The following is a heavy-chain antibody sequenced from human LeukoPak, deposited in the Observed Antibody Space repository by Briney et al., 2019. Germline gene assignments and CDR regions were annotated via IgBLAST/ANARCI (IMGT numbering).Heavy chain of an antibody. V-gene: IGHV3-30*18. J-gene: IGHJ4*02. CDR1: GFTFSNNA. D-gene: IGHD2-21*01. CDR2: ISYDGSNK. Sequence: GRSLRLSCAASGFTFSNNAMHWVRQAPGKGLEWVALISYDGSNKHYADSAKGRFTISRDNSKNTLYLQMNSLRAEDTAVYYCAKDLGLRGIYGPRGGKAIDYWGQGTLVTVSS. CDR3: AKDLGLRGIYGPRGGKAIDY.